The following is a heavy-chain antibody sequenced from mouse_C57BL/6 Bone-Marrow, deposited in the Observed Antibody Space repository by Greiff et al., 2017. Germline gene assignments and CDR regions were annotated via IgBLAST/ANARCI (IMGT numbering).Heavy chain of an antibody. V-gene: IGHV5-4*01. CDR2: ISDGGSYT. Sequence: EVQLVESGGGLVKPGGSLKLSCAASGFTFTSYSMSWVRQTPGKRLEWVATISDGGSYTNYPDNVKGRFTFSVDNAKNNRYVQMSHLKSEDTAMDYCAREGLRRAMDYWGQGTSVTVSS. CDR3: AREGLRRAMDY. D-gene: IGHD2-12*01. CDR1: GFTFTSYS. J-gene: IGHJ4*01.